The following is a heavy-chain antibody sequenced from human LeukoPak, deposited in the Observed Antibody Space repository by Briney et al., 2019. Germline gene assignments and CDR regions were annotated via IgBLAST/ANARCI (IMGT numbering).Heavy chain of an antibody. CDR3: ARDETYYYDSRGDY. J-gene: IGHJ4*02. CDR2: ISSSGSTI. V-gene: IGHV3-11*04. D-gene: IGHD3-22*01. CDR1: GFTFSDYN. Sequence: GGSLRLSCAASGFTFSDYNMSWIRQAPGKGLEWVSYISSSGSTIYYADSVKGRFTISRDNAKNSLYLQMNSLRAEDTAVYYCARDETYYYDSRGDYWGQGNLVTVSS.